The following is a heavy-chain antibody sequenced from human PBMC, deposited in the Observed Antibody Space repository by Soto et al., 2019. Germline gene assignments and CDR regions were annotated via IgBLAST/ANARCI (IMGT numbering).Heavy chain of an antibody. Sequence: EVHLVESGGGMVQPGGSLRLSCVPSGFSFFNYDMNWVRQAPGKGLEWVSYISRTSTTIYYADSVKGRFTISRENAKNSLYLQMDGLRGEDTAVYYCARRLGDVGEQSFDYWGQGALVTVSS. CDR3: ARRLGDVGEQSFDY. CDR1: GFSFFNYD. J-gene: IGHJ4*02. D-gene: IGHD1-26*01. V-gene: IGHV3-48*01. CDR2: ISRTSTTI.